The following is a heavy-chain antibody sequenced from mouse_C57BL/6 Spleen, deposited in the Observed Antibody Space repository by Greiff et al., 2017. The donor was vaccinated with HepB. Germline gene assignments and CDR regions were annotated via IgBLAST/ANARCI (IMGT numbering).Heavy chain of an antibody. CDR2: ISDGGSYT. CDR1: GFTFSSYA. D-gene: IGHD1-1*01. Sequence: EVKLVESGGGLVKPGGSLKLSCAASGFTFSSYAMSWVRQTPEKRLEWVATISDGGSYTYYPDNVKGRFTISRDNAKNNLYLQMSQLKSEDTAMYYCARGLFITTVVDPFAYWGQGTLVTVSA. V-gene: IGHV5-4*03. CDR3: ARGLFITTVVDPFAY. J-gene: IGHJ3*01.